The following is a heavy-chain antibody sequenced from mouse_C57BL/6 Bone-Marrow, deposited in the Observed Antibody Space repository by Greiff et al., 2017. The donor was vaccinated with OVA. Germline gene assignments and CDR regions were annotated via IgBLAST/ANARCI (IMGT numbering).Heavy chain of an antibody. CDR2: IDPSDSYT. J-gene: IGHJ2*01. V-gene: IGHV1-50*01. CDR3: AREELGRDFDY. Sequence: QVQLQQPGAELVKPGASVKLSCKASGYTFTSYWMQWVKQRPGQGLEWIGEIDPSDSYTNYNQKFKGKATLTVDTSSSTAYMQLSSLTSGDSAVYYCAREELGRDFDYWGQGTTLTVSS. D-gene: IGHD4-1*01. CDR1: GYTFTSYW.